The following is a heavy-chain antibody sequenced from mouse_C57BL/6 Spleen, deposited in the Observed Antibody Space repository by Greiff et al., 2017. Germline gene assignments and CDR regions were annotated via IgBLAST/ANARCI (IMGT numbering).Heavy chain of an antibody. CDR3: ALTGFAY. CDR2: INPYNGGT. J-gene: IGHJ3*01. V-gene: IGHV1-19*01. CDR1: GYTFTDYY. Sequence: DVKLVESGPVLVKPGASVKMSCKASGYTFTDYYMNWVKQSHGKSLEWIGVINPYNGGTSYNQKFKGKATLTVDKSSSTAYMELNSLTSEDSAVYYCALTGFAYWGQGTLVTVSA.